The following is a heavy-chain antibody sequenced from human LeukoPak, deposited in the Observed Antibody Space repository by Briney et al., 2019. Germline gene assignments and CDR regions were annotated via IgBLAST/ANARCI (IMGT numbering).Heavy chain of an antibody. D-gene: IGHD5-24*01. CDR3: AMKAVPRPRLHDAFDF. J-gene: IGHJ3*01. Sequence: GGSLRLSCAASRFTFSSYSMKWVRQAPGKGLEWVSFISSSSSYIYYADSLKGRYTISRDNAKNSLYLQMNSLRADDTAVYYCAMKAVPRPRLHDAFDFWGQGTVVSVSS. V-gene: IGHV3-21*04. CDR2: ISSSSSYI. CDR1: RFTFSSYS.